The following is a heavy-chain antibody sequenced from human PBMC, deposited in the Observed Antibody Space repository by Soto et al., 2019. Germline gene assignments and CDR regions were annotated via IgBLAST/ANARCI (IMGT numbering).Heavy chain of an antibody. CDR2: IYYSGST. CDR1: GGSISSYY. D-gene: IGHD3-16*02. V-gene: IGHV4-59*08. J-gene: IGHJ3*02. CDR3: ARSEKTYYDYIWGSYPHSPNPRAFDI. Sequence: SETLSLTCTVSGGSISSYYWSWIRQPPGKGLEWIGYIYYSGSTNYNPSLKSRVTISVDTSKNQFSLKLSSVTAADTAVYYCARSEKTYYDYIWGSYPHSPNPRAFDIWGQGTMVTVS.